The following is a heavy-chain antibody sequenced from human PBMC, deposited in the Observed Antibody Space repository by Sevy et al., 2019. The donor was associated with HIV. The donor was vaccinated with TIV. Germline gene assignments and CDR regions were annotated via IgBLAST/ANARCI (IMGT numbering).Heavy chain of an antibody. D-gene: IGHD1-1*01. CDR1: GFIFSSYA. V-gene: IGHV3-23*01. CDR3: VKDVYNWNGGSGGMDV. CDR2: ISGNGDST. Sequence: GGSLRLSCAASGFIFSSYAMNWVRQAPGKGLEWVSAISGNGDSTYYLDSVKGHFTISRDNSKNTLYLQMNSLRGEDTALYYCVKDVYNWNGGSGGMDVWGQGTTVTVSS. J-gene: IGHJ6*02.